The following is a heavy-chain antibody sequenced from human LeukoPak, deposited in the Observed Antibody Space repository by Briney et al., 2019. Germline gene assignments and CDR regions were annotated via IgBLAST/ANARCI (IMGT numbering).Heavy chain of an antibody. D-gene: IGHD3-22*01. CDR3: ARGPEYYDSSGYQSSNAFDI. Sequence: PSETLSLTCAVYGGSFSGYYWSWIRQPPGKGLEWIGEINHSGSTNHNPSLKSRVTISVDTSKNQFSLKLSSVTAADTAVYYCARGPEYYDSSGYQSSNAFDIWGQGTMVTVSS. CDR1: GGSFSGYY. V-gene: IGHV4-34*01. J-gene: IGHJ3*02. CDR2: INHSGST.